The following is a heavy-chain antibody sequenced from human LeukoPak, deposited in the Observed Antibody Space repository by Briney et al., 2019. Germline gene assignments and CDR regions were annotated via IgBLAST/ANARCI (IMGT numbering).Heavy chain of an antibody. V-gene: IGHV3-23*01. CDR2: ISGSGGST. D-gene: IGHD3/OR15-3a*01. CDR1: GITFSSYA. J-gene: IGHJ4*02. CDR3: AKDDFLEGAHFDY. Sequence: GGSLRLSCAASGITFSSYAMSWVRQAPGKGLEWVSAISGSGGSTYYADSVKGRFTISRDNSKNTLYLQMNSLRAEDTAVYYCAKDDFLEGAHFDYWGQGTLVTVSS.